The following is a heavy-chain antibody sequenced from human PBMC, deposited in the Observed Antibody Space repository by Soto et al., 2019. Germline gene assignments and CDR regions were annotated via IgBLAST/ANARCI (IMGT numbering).Heavy chain of an antibody. CDR1: GGTFSSYT. D-gene: IGHD2-15*01. J-gene: IGHJ4*02. V-gene: IGHV1-69*08. Sequence: QVQLVQSGAEVKKPGSSVKVSCKASGGTFSSYTISWVRQAPGQGLEWMGRIIPILGIANYAQKFQGRVTITADKSTSTAYMELSSLRSEDTAVYYFARDMEVVVAATPGWGQGTLVTVSS. CDR2: IIPILGIA. CDR3: ARDMEVVVAATPG.